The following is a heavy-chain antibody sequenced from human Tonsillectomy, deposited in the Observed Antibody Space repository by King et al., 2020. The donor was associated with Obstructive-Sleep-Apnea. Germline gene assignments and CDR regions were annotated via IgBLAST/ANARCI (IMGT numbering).Heavy chain of an antibody. V-gene: IGHV3-30*04. Sequence: VQLVEALGCVVQPGRSLRLSFAASGFTFSTYEMHWVLQALGKGRVLVAVISYDGSDKYYSDSVKGRFTISRDNSKNTLSLQMNSLTTEDTAVFYCATYGDYPGSSFDYWGQGTLVTVSS. CDR2: ISYDGSDK. D-gene: IGHD4-17*01. J-gene: IGHJ4*02. CDR3: ATYGDYPGSSFDY. CDR1: GFTFSTYE.